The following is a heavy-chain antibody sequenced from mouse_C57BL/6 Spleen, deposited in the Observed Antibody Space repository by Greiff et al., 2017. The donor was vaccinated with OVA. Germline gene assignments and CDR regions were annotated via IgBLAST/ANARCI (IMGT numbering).Heavy chain of an antibody. CDR2: ISSGSSTI. V-gene: IGHV5-17*01. CDR1: GFTFSDYG. CDR3: ARRRNGNYGNAIDY. Sequence: EVQLQESGGGLVKPGGSLKLSCAASGFTFSDYGMHWVRQAPEKGLEWVAYISSGSSTIYYADTVKGRFTISRDNAKNTLFLQMTSLSSEDTAMYYCARRRNGNYGNAIDYWGQGTSVTVSS. J-gene: IGHJ4*01. D-gene: IGHD2-1*01.